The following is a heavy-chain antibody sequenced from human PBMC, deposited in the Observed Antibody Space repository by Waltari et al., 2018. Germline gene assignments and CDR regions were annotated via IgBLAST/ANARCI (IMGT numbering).Heavy chain of an antibody. CDR3: ARDWVGATRDPTYYFDY. J-gene: IGHJ4*02. Sequence: QVQLVQSGAEVKKPGSSVKVSCKASGGTFSSYAISWVRQAPGQGLEWMGGISPIFGTANYAQKCQGRVTSTADESTSTAYMELSSLRSEDTAVYYCARDWVGATRDPTYYFDYWGQGTLVTVSS. CDR1: GGTFSSYA. CDR2: ISPIFGTA. D-gene: IGHD1-26*01. V-gene: IGHV1-69*13.